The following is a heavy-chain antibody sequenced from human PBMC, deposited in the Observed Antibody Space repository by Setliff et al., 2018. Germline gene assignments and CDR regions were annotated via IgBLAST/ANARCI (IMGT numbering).Heavy chain of an antibody. CDR3: ARGPQKFYSDTSGYYYDASYYYYMDV. D-gene: IGHD3-22*01. J-gene: IGHJ6*03. V-gene: IGHV1-69*13. Sequence: SVKVSCKASGGTFSRSAISWVRQAPGQGLEWMGGIIPIFGTPAYAQKFQGRVTIIADESTSTTYMELSSLRSEDTAVYYCARGPQKFYSDTSGYYYDASYYYYMDVWGKGTTVTVSS. CDR2: IIPIFGTP. CDR1: GGTFSRSA.